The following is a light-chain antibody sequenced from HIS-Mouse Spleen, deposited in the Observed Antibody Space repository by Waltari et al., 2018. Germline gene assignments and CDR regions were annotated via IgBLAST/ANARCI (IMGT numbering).Light chain of an antibody. CDR2: DVS. CDR3: CSYAGSYTFV. CDR1: SSDVGVYNY. Sequence: QSALTQPRSVSGSPGQSVTISCTGTSSDVGVYNYVSWYQQHPGKAPKLMIYDVSKRPSGVPDRFSGSKSGNTASLTISGIQAEDEADYYCCSYAGSYTFVFGGGTKLTVL. V-gene: IGLV2-11*02. J-gene: IGLJ2*01.